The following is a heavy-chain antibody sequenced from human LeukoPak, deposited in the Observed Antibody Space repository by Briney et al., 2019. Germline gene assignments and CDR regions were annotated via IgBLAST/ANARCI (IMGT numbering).Heavy chain of an antibody. CDR2: INPSGGST. D-gene: IGHD4-17*01. J-gene: IGHJ4*02. V-gene: IGHV1-46*01. CDR1: GYTFTSYY. Sequence: ASVKVSCKASGYTFTSYYMHGVRQAPGQGLEWMGIINPSGGSTSYAQKFQGRVTMTRDTSTSTVYMELSSLRSEDTAVYYCARDNYGDYLFDYWGQGTLVTVSS. CDR3: ARDNYGDYLFDY.